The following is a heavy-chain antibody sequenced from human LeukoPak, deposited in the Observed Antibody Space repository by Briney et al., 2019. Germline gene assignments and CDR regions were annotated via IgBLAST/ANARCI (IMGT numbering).Heavy chain of an antibody. J-gene: IGHJ4*02. CDR2: IYHSGSS. Sequence: PSETLSLTCAVSGYSISSGYYWGWIRQPPGKGLEWIGSIYHSGSSYYNPSLKSRVTISVDTSKNQFSLKLGSVTAADTAVYYCARLSNRDSGSYFYFDYWGQGTLVTVSS. CDR1: GYSISSGYY. CDR3: ARLSNRDSGSYFYFDY. V-gene: IGHV4-38-2*01. D-gene: IGHD1-26*01.